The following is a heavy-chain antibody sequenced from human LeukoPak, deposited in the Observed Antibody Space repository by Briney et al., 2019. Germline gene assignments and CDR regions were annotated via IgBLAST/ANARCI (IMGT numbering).Heavy chain of an antibody. CDR1: GGSISSGDYY. J-gene: IGHJ5*02. V-gene: IGHV4-30-4*08. CDR3: AAGRIVVVPAAIQNWFDP. Sequence: SETLSLTCTVSGGSISSGDYYWNWIRQPPGKGLEWIGYIYYSGSTYYNPSLKSRVTISVDTSKNQFSLKLSSVTAADTAVYYCAAGRIVVVPAAIQNWFDPWGQGTLVTVSS. CDR2: IYYSGST. D-gene: IGHD2-2*01.